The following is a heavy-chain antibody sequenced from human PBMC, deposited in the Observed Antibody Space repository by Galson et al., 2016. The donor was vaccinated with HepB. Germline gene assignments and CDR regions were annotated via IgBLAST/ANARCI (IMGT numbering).Heavy chain of an antibody. CDR1: GGTLNKYA. Sequence: SVKVSCKASGGTLNKYAISWVRQAPGQGLEWRGGITNFGTANYAQRFQGRVTITADEYTSTVYMELISLRSEDTAVYYCARVRYSTTWYFAYLGQGTLVTFSS. CDR2: ITNFGTA. J-gene: IGHJ4*02. CDR3: ARVRYSTTWYFAY. V-gene: IGHV1-69*13. D-gene: IGHD6-13*01.